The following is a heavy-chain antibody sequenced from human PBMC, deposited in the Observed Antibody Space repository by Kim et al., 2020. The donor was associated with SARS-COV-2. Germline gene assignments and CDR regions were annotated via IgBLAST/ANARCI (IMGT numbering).Heavy chain of an antibody. CDR2: ISYDGSNK. CDR1: GFTFSSYA. J-gene: IGHJ4*02. D-gene: IGHD3-9*01. CDR3: ARLSRPYDILTGYLSY. V-gene: IGHV3-30*04. Sequence: GGSLRLSCAASGFTFSSYAMHWVRQAPGKGLEWVAVISYDGSNKYYADSVKGRFTISRDNSKNTLYLQMNSLRAEDTAVYYGARLSRPYDILTGYLSYWGQGTLVTVSS.